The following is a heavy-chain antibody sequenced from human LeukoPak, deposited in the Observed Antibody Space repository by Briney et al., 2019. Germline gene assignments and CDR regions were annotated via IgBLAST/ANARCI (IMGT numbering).Heavy chain of an antibody. J-gene: IGHJ4*02. V-gene: IGHV1-3*01. CDR1: GYTFTSYA. D-gene: IGHD3-22*01. CDR3: ARRHYDSSGYWALLDY. Sequence: ASVKVSCKASGYTFTSYAMHWVRQAPGQRLEWMGWINAGNGNTKYSQKFQGRVTITRDTSASTAYMELSSLRSEDTAVYYCARRHYDSSGYWALLDYWGQGTLVPVPS. CDR2: INAGNGNT.